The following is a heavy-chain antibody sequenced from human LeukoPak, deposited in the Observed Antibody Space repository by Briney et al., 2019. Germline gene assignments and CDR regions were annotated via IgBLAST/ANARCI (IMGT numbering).Heavy chain of an antibody. CDR2: INPSGGST. Sequence: ASAKVSCKASGYTFTSYYMYWVRQAPGQGLEWMGIINPSGGSTSYAQKFQGRVTMTTDTSTSTAYMELSSLRSEDTAVYYCARGDYYGSGSYYLFDYWGQGTLVTVSS. CDR1: GYTFTSYY. CDR3: ARGDYYGSGSYYLFDY. V-gene: IGHV1-46*01. D-gene: IGHD3-10*01. J-gene: IGHJ4*02.